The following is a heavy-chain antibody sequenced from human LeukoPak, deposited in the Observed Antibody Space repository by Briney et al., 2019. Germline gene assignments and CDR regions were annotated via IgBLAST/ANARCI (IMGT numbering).Heavy chain of an antibody. CDR1: GFTFNTYN. J-gene: IGHJ4*02. Sequence: PGGSLRLSCAASGFTFNTYNMSWVRQAPGKGLEWVSGIIGSGKSTFYADSVKGRFTISRDNSRNTLYLQMNSLRVEDTAVYYCTRPHVDGGYYYHQYWGQGTLVTVSS. CDR2: IIGSGKST. CDR3: TRPHVDGGYYYHQY. V-gene: IGHV3-23*01. D-gene: IGHD3-22*01.